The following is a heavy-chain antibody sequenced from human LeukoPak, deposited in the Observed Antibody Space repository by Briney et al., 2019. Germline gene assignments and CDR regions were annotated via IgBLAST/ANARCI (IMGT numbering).Heavy chain of an antibody. D-gene: IGHD2-21*02. CDR3: ARVPKVVVTAIGDFDY. Sequence: RASVKVSCKASGYTFTSYGISWVRQAPGQGLEWMGWISAYNGNTNYAQKLQGRVTMTTDTSTSTAYMELRSLRSDDTAVYYCARVPKVVVTAIGDFDYWGQGTLVTVSS. J-gene: IGHJ4*02. CDR2: ISAYNGNT. CDR1: GYTFTSYG. V-gene: IGHV1-18*01.